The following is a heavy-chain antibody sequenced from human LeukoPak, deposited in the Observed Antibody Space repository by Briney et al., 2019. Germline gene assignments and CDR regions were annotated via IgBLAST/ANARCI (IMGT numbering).Heavy chain of an antibody. D-gene: IGHD3-22*01. CDR2: INHGEST. Sequence: PSETLSLTCAVSGGSFSRYYWYWIRQPPGKGLEWIGEINHGESTNYNPSLKSRATLSVDTSKNQFSLKLTSVTAADMAVYYCARGRTYYYDTSGYYPSIYYGMDVWGQGTTVIVSS. V-gene: IGHV4-34*01. J-gene: IGHJ6*02. CDR3: ARGRTYYYDTSGYYPSIYYGMDV. CDR1: GGSFSRYY.